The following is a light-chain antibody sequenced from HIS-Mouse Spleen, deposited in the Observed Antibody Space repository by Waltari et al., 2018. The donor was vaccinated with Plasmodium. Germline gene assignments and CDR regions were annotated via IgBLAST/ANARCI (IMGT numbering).Light chain of an antibody. CDR2: EDS. J-gene: IGLJ3*02. Sequence: SYELTQPPSVSVSPGQTTRITSSGDALPKKYAYWYQHKSGQAPELVIYEDSKRPSGIPERFSGSSSGTMATLTISGAQVEDEADYYCYSTDSSGNHRVFGGGTKLTVL. CDR3: YSTDSSGNHRV. CDR1: ALPKKY. V-gene: IGLV3-10*01.